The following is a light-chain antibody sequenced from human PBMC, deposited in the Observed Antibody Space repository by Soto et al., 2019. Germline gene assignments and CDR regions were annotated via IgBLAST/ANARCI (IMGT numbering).Light chain of an antibody. CDR2: AAS. CDR3: QQYYSYPLT. CDR1: QGISSY. J-gene: IGKJ4*02. Sequence: AIQMTQSPSLFSASTGDRVTITCRASQGISSYLAWYQQKPGKAPKLLIYAASTLQSGVPSRFSGSGSGTDFTLTISCLQSEDFATYYCQQYYSYPLTFGGGTKVEIK. V-gene: IGKV1-8*01.